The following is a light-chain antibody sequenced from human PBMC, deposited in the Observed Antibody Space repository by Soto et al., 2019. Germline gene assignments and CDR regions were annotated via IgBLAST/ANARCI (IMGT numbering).Light chain of an antibody. CDR3: SSYTSSSTLGV. Sequence: QSALTQPASVSGSPGQSITISCTGTSSDVGGYNYVSWYQQHPGKAPKLMIYDVSNRPSGVSNRFSGSKSGNTASLTISGLQAEDEADYYCSSYTSSSTLGVFGTGPSYRP. CDR1: SSDVGGYNY. V-gene: IGLV2-14*01. J-gene: IGLJ1*01. CDR2: DVS.